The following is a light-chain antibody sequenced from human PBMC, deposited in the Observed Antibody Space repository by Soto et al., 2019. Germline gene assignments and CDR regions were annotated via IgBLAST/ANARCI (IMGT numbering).Light chain of an antibody. J-gene: IGKJ1*01. CDR3: QQYFNWPPAWT. CDR1: QGVGND. CDR2: AAS. V-gene: IGKV3-15*01. Sequence: DIVMTQSPASLSVSPGEEVTLSCRASQGVGNDLAWYQQIAGQSPRLLIYAASTRATGVPARFSGSGSGTDFTLTISTLQSEDFAVYYCQQYFNWPPAWTFGQGTRVDIK.